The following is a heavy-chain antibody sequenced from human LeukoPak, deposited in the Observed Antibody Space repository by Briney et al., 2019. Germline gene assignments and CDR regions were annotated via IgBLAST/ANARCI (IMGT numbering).Heavy chain of an antibody. V-gene: IGHV3-23*01. CDR1: GFTFSSYA. D-gene: IGHD4-17*01. CDR3: AKDRHGDYSFDF. CDR2: ISAGGGTT. J-gene: IGHJ4*02. Sequence: GRSLRLSCAASGFTFSSYALNWVRQAPGKGLEWVSGISAGGGTTYFADSVKGRFTISRDNSKSTLYLQMNSLRAEDTAVYFCAKDRHGDYSFDFWGQGTLVTVSS.